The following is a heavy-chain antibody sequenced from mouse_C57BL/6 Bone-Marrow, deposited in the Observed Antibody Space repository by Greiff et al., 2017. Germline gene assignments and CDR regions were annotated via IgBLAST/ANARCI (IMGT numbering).Heavy chain of an antibody. Sequence: VQLQQSGPELVKPGASVKMSCKASGYTFTDYNMHWVKQSHGKSLEWIGYINPNNGGTSYNQKFKGKATLTVNKSSSTAYMELRSLTSEDSAVYYCASYDGPYQGFAYWGQGTLVTVSA. CDR1: GYTFTDYN. CDR3: ASYDGPYQGFAY. J-gene: IGHJ3*01. D-gene: IGHD1-1*01. V-gene: IGHV1-22*01. CDR2: INPNNGGT.